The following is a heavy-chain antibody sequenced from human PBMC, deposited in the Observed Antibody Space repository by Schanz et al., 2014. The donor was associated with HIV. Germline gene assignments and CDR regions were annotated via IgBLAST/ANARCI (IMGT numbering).Heavy chain of an antibody. Sequence: QVQVVESGGGVVQPGRSLRLSCAASEFIFSSYGIHWVRQAPGKGLEWVAVISNDGSNEYYADSVKGRFTLSRDNSNNTLYLQMNSLRAEDTAVYYCAKIISGSPYYYYGLDVWGLGTTVTVSS. CDR2: ISNDGSNE. V-gene: IGHV3-30*18. D-gene: IGHD1-26*01. CDR3: AKIISGSPYYYYGLDV. J-gene: IGHJ6*02. CDR1: EFIFSSYG.